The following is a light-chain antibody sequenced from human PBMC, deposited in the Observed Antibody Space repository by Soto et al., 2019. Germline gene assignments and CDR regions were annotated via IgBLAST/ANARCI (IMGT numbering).Light chain of an antibody. Sequence: DIQMTQSPSTLSASVGERVTVTCRASQAIGSWLPGYQQNPERAPKLLIVDASSLEGGVPSRCSGSGARTEFTLTISSLQPDDFVTYCYQRYNSYSEAFGQGTKVDTK. V-gene: IGKV1-5*01. J-gene: IGKJ1*01. CDR1: QAIGSW. CDR2: DAS. CDR3: QRYNSYSEA.